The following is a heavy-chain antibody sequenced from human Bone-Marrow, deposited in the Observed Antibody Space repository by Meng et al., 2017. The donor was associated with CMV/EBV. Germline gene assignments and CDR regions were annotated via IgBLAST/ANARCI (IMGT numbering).Heavy chain of an antibody. D-gene: IGHD6-6*01. V-gene: IGHV3-23*03. CDR1: RFSFSSYA. CDR3: AKESIADLDAFDI. Sequence: GGSLRLSCAASRFSFSSYAMSWVRQAQGKALQWVSVIYSGGSSTYYADSVKGRFTISRDNSKNTLYLQMNSLRAEDAAIYYCAKESIADLDAFDIWGQGTMVTVSS. J-gene: IGHJ3*02. CDR2: IYSGGSST.